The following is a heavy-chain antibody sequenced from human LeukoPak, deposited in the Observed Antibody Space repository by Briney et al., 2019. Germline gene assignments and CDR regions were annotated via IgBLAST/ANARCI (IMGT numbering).Heavy chain of an antibody. D-gene: IGHD5-12*01. J-gene: IGHJ4*02. V-gene: IGHV4-31*03. Sequence: PSETLSLTCTVSGGSFSSGGYYWSWIRQHPGKGLEWIGYIYYSGSTYYNPSLKSRIIISVDTSKNQFSLKLRSVTAADTAVYYCARAGYSGFDFNFDYWGQGTLVTVSS. CDR3: ARAGYSGFDFNFDY. CDR1: GGSFSSGGYY. CDR2: IYYSGST.